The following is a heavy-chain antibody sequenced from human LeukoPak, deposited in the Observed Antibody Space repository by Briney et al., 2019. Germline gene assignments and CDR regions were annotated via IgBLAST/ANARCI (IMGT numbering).Heavy chain of an antibody. CDR2: ISGSGGST. CDR1: GFTFSSHG. CDR3: ARVSSAVTGYWYLNL. J-gene: IGHJ2*01. Sequence: PGGSLRLPCAASGFTFSSHGMSWVRQAPGKGLEWVSAISGSGGSTYYADSVKDRFTISRDISKNTVNLQMNSLRGEDTAVYFCARVSSAVTGYWYLNLWGRGTLVTVSS. V-gene: IGHV3-23*01. D-gene: IGHD6-19*01.